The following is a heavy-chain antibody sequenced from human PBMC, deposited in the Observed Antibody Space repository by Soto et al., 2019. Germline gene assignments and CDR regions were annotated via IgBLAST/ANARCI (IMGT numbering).Heavy chain of an antibody. J-gene: IGHJ3*02. CDR2: IDYSGTT. Sequence: QVQLQDSGPGLVKPSETLSLTCTVSGGSISNYYWSWIRQPPGKGLEWIGSIDYSGTTNYNPSLKSRVTIAVDTSKNQFSLELSSVTAADTAVYYCSRTRDGNHRDGFAIWGQGTTVTVS. V-gene: IGHV4-59*01. D-gene: IGHD2-15*01. CDR3: SRTRDGNHRDGFAI. CDR1: GGSISNYY.